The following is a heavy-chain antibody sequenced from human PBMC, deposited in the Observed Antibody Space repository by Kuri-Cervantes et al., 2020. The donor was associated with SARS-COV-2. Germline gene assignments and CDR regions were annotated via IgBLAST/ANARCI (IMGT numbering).Heavy chain of an antibody. Sequence: GESLKISCTASGFIFSDYYMTWIRQAPGKGPEWVSNIGPSGTTKYYADSVKGRFTISRDNAKNSLYLQMSSLRAEDTAVYYCARELRLGKSLDYWGQGTLVTVSS. CDR1: GFIFSDYY. CDR2: IGPSGTTK. V-gene: IGHV3-11*04. D-gene: IGHD7-27*01. CDR3: ARELRLGKSLDY. J-gene: IGHJ4*02.